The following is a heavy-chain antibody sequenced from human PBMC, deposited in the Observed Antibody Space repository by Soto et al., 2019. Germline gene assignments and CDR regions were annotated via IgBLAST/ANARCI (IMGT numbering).Heavy chain of an antibody. D-gene: IGHD3-16*01. Sequence: EVQLLESGGGLVQPGGSLRLSCAASGFTFSSYAMGWVRQAPGKGLQWISVISSSGGSTYYADSVKGRFTIARDNSKDTLFLDMNSLRAEDSAVYYCARRDYVYILGSYDYWGQGTLVTVSS. V-gene: IGHV3-23*01. CDR3: ARRDYVYILGSYDY. J-gene: IGHJ4*02. CDR1: GFTFSSYA. CDR2: ISSSGGST.